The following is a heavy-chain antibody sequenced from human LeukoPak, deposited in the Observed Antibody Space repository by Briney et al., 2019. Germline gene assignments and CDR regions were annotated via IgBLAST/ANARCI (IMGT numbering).Heavy chain of an antibody. CDR1: GGSFSGYY. Sequence: PSETLSLTCAVYGGSFSGYYWSWIRQPPGKGLEWIGEINHSGSTNYNPSLKSRVTISVDTSKNQFSLKLGSVTAADTAVYYCARGRPDAFDIWGQGTMVTVSS. CDR2: INHSGST. CDR3: ARGRPDAFDI. V-gene: IGHV4-34*01. J-gene: IGHJ3*02.